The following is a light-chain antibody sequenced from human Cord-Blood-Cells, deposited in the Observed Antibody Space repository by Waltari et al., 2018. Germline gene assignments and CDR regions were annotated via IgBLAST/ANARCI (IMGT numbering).Light chain of an antibody. CDR2: DVS. CDR3: SSYTSSSLYV. CDR1: SSDVGGYNY. J-gene: IGLJ1*01. Sequence: QSALTQPASVSGSPGQSITISCTGTSSDVGGYNYLSWYQQHPGKAPKLMIYDVSKRPSGVSNRFSGSKSGNTASLTISGLQAEDEADYYCSSYTSSSLYVFGTGTKVTVL. V-gene: IGLV2-14*01.